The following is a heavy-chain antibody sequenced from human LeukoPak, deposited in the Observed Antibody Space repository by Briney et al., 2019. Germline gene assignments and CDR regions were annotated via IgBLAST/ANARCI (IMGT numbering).Heavy chain of an antibody. CDR1: GFTFSGSA. D-gene: IGHD3-22*01. CDR3: TVRNYYDSSGYVFDY. J-gene: IGHJ4*02. Sequence: PGGSLRLSCAASGFTFSGSAMHWVRPASGKGPEWGGRIRRKANSYATAYAASVKGRFTISRDDSKNTAYLQMNSLKTEDTAVYYCTVRNYYDSSGYVFDYWGQGTLVTVSS. V-gene: IGHV3-73*01. CDR2: IRRKANSYAT.